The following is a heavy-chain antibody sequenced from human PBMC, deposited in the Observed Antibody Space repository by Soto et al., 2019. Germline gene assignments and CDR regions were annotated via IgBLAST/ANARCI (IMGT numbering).Heavy chain of an antibody. V-gene: IGHV3-23*01. J-gene: IGHJ4*02. D-gene: IGHD5-18*01. CDR1: GFTFSSYA. Sequence: EVQLLESGGGLVQPGGSLRLSCAASGFTFSSYAMSWVRQAPGKGLEWVSAISGSGGSTYYADSVKGRFTISRDNSKNTLYLQMNSLRAEDTAVYYCAKDPEGYSYGYTGYYFDYWGQGTLVTVSS. CDR3: AKDPEGYSYGYTGYYFDY. CDR2: ISGSGGST.